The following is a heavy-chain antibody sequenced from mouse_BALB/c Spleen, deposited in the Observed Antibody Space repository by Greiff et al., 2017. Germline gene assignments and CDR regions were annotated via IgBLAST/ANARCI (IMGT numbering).Heavy chain of an antibody. Sequence: DVKLQESGPGLVKPSQSLSLTCSVTGYSITSGYYWNWIRQFPGNKLEWMGYISYDGSNNYNPSLKNRISITRDTSKNQFFLKLNSVTTEDTATYYCARAGIHYFYAMDYWGQGTSVTVSS. CDR1: GYSITSGYY. V-gene: IGHV3-6*02. CDR2: ISYDGSN. D-gene: IGHD1-2*01. J-gene: IGHJ4*01. CDR3: ARAGIHYFYAMDY.